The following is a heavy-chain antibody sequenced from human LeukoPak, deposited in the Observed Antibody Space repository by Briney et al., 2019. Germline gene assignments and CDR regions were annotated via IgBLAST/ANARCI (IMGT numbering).Heavy chain of an antibody. CDR3: AQWGDFDVLTGYYVPDF. D-gene: IGHD3-9*01. V-gene: IGHV3-23*01. J-gene: IGHJ4*02. Sequence: GGSLRLSCAASGFTFSNYAMSWVRQAPGKGLEWVSAITGSDGNTYYADPVKGRFTISRDNSKNTLYLQMNGLRAEDTAVYYCAQWGDFDVLTGYYVPDFWGQGTLVTVSS. CDR1: GFTFSNYA. CDR2: ITGSDGNT.